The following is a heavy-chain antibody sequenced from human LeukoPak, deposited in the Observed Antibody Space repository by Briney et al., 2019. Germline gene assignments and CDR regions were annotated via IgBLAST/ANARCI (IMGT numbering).Heavy chain of an antibody. CDR2: ISSSGSTI. CDR1: GFTFSSYE. D-gene: IGHD5-12*01. J-gene: IGHJ4*02. Sequence: GGSLRLSCAASGFTFSSYEMNWVRQAPGKGLEWVSYISSSGSTIYYADSVKGRFTISRDNAKNSLYLQMNSLRAEDTAVYYCARDSREYSGYDSGGFLDYWGQGTLVTVSS. CDR3: ARDSREYSGYDSGGFLDY. V-gene: IGHV3-48*03.